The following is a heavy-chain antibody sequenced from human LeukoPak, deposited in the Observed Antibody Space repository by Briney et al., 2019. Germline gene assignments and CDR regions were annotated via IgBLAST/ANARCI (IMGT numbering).Heavy chain of an antibody. Sequence: SQTLSLTCTISGASISTGGFYWTWIRQPPGESLEWIGYIYYTGSVDYNASLKSRLTISLDTSKNRFSLKLNSVTAADTAVYYCARDHSYYFGSQTSTLDVWGQGTAVTVSS. J-gene: IGHJ6*02. CDR2: IYYTGSV. D-gene: IGHD3-10*01. CDR1: GASISTGGFY. V-gene: IGHV4-31*03. CDR3: ARDHSYYFGSQTSTLDV.